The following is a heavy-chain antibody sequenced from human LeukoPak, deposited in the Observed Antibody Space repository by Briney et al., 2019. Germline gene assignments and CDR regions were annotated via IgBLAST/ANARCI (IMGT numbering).Heavy chain of an antibody. V-gene: IGHV3-23*01. Sequence: PGGSLRLSCAASGFTFSSYGMSWVRQAPGKGLEWVSAISSSGGGINYADSVKGRFTISRDNSKNTLYLQVKSLRAEDTAVYYCARGYGDYEFDWWGQGTLVTVSS. D-gene: IGHD4-17*01. J-gene: IGHJ4*02. CDR3: ARGYGDYEFDW. CDR1: GFTFSSYG. CDR2: ISSSGGGI.